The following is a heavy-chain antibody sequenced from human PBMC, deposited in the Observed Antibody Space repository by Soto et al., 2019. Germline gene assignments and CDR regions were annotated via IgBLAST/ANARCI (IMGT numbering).Heavy chain of an antibody. Sequence: SSETLCLTCTVSGGSISSSSYYWGWIRQPPGKGLEWIGSIYYSGSTYYNPSLKSRVTISVDTSKNQFSLKLSSVTAADTAVYYCARLGPYDFWSGYYSVRGGKGEPYYYYYYYMDVWGKGTTVTVSS. J-gene: IGHJ6*03. D-gene: IGHD3-3*01. CDR3: ARLGPYDFWSGYYSVRGGKGEPYYYYYYYMDV. CDR1: GGSISSSSYY. CDR2: IYYSGST. V-gene: IGHV4-39*01.